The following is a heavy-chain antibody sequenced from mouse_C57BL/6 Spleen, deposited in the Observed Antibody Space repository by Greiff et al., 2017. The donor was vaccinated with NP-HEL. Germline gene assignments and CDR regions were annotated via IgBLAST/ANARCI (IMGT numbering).Heavy chain of an antibody. CDR3: ARGALLPFDY. Sequence: EVMLVESGGGLVKPGGSLKLSCAASGFTFSDYGMHWVRQAPEKGLEWVAYISSGSSTIYYADTVKGRFTISRDNAKNTLFLQMTSLRSEDTAMYYCARGALLPFDYWGQGTTLTVSS. CDR1: GFTFSDYG. V-gene: IGHV5-17*01. J-gene: IGHJ2*01. CDR2: ISSGSSTI. D-gene: IGHD1-1*01.